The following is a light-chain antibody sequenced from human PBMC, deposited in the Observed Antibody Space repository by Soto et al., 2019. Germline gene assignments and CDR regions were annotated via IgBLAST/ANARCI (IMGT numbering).Light chain of an antibody. CDR1: PSVGSSY. V-gene: IGKV3-20*01. CDR3: QQYGSSLPWT. CDR2: GAF. Sequence: EIVLTQSPGTLSLSPGEGATLSCRASPSVGSSYLAWYQQKPGQAPRLLIYGAFRRATGIPDRFSGSGSGTDFTLTISRLEPEDFAVYYCQQYGSSLPWTFGQGTKV. J-gene: IGKJ1*01.